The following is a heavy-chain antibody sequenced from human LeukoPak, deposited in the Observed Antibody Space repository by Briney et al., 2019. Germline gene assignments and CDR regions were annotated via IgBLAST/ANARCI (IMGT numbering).Heavy chain of an antibody. Sequence: GGSLRLSCAASGFTFSSYSMNWVRQAPGKGLEWVSSISSSSSYIYYADSVKGRFIISRDNAKNSLYLQMNSLRAEYTAVYYCATSRAYCGGDCYSDWYFDLWGRGTLVTVSS. D-gene: IGHD2-21*02. V-gene: IGHV3-21*01. CDR2: ISSSSSYI. CDR3: ATSRAYCGGDCYSDWYFDL. J-gene: IGHJ2*01. CDR1: GFTFSSYS.